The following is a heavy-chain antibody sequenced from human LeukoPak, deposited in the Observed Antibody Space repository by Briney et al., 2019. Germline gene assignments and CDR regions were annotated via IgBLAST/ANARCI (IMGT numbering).Heavy chain of an antibody. CDR2: ISAYNGNT. CDR1: GYTFTSYG. Sequence: ASVKVSCKASGYTFTSYGISWVRQAPGQGLEWMGWISAYNGNTNYAQKLQGRVTMTTDTSTSTAYMELRSLRSDDTAVYYCARSGTSYSGSWYRLDYWGQGTLVTVSS. D-gene: IGHD6-13*01. CDR3: ARSGTSYSGSWYRLDY. J-gene: IGHJ4*02. V-gene: IGHV1-18*01.